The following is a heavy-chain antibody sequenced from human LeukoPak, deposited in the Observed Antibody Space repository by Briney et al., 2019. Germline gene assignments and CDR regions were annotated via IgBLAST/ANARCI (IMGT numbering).Heavy chain of an antibody. V-gene: IGHV3-23*01. CDR2: ISGSGGST. Sequence: GGSLRLSCAASGFTFSSYSMNWVRQAPGKGLEWVSAISGSGGSTYYADSVKGRFTISRDNSKNTLYLQMNSLRAEDTAVYYCAKEKPIVLMVYAIGREGFDYWGQGTLVTVSS. J-gene: IGHJ4*02. CDR3: AKEKPIVLMVYAIGREGFDY. D-gene: IGHD2-8*01. CDR1: GFTFSSYS.